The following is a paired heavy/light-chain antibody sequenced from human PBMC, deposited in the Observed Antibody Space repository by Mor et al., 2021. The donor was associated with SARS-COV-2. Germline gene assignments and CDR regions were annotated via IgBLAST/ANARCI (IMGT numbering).Heavy chain of an antibody. CDR1: GFTFSSSS. Sequence: EVELVESGGGLVKPGGSLRLSCVASGFTFSSSSMNWVRQAPGKGLEWVSSISSSSSHIYYADSVRGRFTISRDNAKNSLYVQMNSLRAEDTAFYYCARDSGDGSNNYFGSWGQGALVTVSS. V-gene: IGHV3-21*01. J-gene: IGHJ4*02. CDR2: ISSSSSHI. D-gene: IGHD1-26*01. CDR3: ARDSGDGSNNYFGS.
Light chain of an antibody. J-gene: IGKJ2*01. V-gene: IGKV1-27*01. CDR2: AAS. Sequence: DIQMTQSPSSLSASVGDRVTITCRASQDINIYLVWYQQKPGKVPKVLIYAASTLQSGVPSRFSGSGSGTDFTLTISSLQPEDVATYYCQNYNSAPYTFGQGTRLEIK. CDR3: QNYNSAPYT. CDR1: QDINIY.